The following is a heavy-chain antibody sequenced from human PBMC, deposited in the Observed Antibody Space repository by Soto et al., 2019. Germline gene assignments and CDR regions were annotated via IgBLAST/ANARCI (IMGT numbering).Heavy chain of an antibody. J-gene: IGHJ4*02. CDR2: IYSADNT. V-gene: IGHV3-66*01. CDR3: AKRSSSSTFDY. Sequence: GGSLRLSCAASGLSVSSNDMSWVRQAPGKGLECVSIIYSADNTFYVDSVKGRFIISRDNSKNTVYLQMNSLRADDTAVYYCAKRSSSSTFDYWGQGTLVTVSS. CDR1: GLSVSSND. D-gene: IGHD6-6*01.